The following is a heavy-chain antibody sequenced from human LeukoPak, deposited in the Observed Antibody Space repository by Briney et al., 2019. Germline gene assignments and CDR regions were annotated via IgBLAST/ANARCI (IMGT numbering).Heavy chain of an antibody. J-gene: IGHJ4*02. D-gene: IGHD1-7*01. CDR2: IYYTGTT. CDR3: GRPVGTHRFAY. Sequence: ASETLCLTCTVSVGPISRSNYFWGRIRQPPGERLEWIGTIYYTGTTYYNPSLQSRVIISVDTSKNQFSLNLSSVTAPDTALYFCGRPVGTHRFAYWGQGILVTVSS. V-gene: IGHV4-39*01. CDR1: VGPISRSNYF.